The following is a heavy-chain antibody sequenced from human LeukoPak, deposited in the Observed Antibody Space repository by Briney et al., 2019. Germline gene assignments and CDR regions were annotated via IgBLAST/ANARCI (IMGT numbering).Heavy chain of an antibody. J-gene: IGHJ6*02. V-gene: IGHV4-31*03. CDR2: IYYSGST. CDR1: GGSISSGSYY. CDR3: AREVSSVRYYGMDV. Sequence: SQTLSLTCTVSGGSISSGSYYWSWIRQHPGKGLEWIGYIYYSGSTYYNPSLKSRVTTSVDTSKNQFSLKLSSVTAADTAVYYCAREVSSVRYYGMDVWGQGTTVTVSS. D-gene: IGHD4-11*01.